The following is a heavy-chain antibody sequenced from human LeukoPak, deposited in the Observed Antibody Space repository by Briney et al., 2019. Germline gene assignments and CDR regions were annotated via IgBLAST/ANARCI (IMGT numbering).Heavy chain of an antibody. CDR3: ARDRHSGSYMVTRKQFDY. CDR2: INTNTGNP. J-gene: IGHJ4*02. D-gene: IGHD5-12*01. Sequence: ASVKVSCKASGGTFSSYAMNWVRQAPGQGLEWMGWINTNTGNPTYAQDFTGRFVFSLDTSVSTAYLQISSLKAEDTAVYYCARDRHSGSYMVTRKQFDYWGQGTLVSVSS. CDR1: GGTFSSYA. V-gene: IGHV7-4-1*02.